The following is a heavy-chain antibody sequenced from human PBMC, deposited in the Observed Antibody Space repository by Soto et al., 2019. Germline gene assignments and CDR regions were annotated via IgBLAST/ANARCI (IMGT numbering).Heavy chain of an antibody. J-gene: IGHJ4*02. D-gene: IGHD3-16*01. Sequence: PGGSLRLSCVGSGIEFSNYAMSWVRQAPGKGLEWVSIVSASGRSRYHADSVKGRFTLSRDNSKNTLYLHMTNLRAEDTAVYYCAKDGNWLDVYYDVWGQGTPVTVSS. CDR1: GIEFSNYA. CDR2: VSASGRSR. V-gene: IGHV3-23*01. CDR3: AKDGNWLDVYYDV.